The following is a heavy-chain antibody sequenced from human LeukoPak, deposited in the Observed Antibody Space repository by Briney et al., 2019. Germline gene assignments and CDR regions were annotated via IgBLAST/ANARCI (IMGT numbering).Heavy chain of an antibody. CDR2: ISWNSGSI. CDR3: ARDLYSNYANWFDP. D-gene: IGHD4-11*01. Sequence: GGSLRLSCAASGFTFDDYAMHWVRQAPGKGLEWVSGISWNSGSIGYADSVKGRFTISRDNAKNSLYLQMNSLKAEDTAVYYCARDLYSNYANWFDPWGQGTLVTVSS. J-gene: IGHJ5*02. CDR1: GFTFDDYA. V-gene: IGHV3-9*01.